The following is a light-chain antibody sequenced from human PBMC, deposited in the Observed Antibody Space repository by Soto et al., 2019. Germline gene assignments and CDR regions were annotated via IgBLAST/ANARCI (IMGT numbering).Light chain of an antibody. Sequence: EIVLTQSPGTLSLSPGERATLSCRASQSVSSTHLAWYQQKPGQAPRLLIYGASSRATGIPDRFSGSGSGTDFTLTISRLEPEDFAVYYCQQYGSSPRTFGQGTNVEFK. V-gene: IGKV3-20*01. J-gene: IGKJ1*01. CDR2: GAS. CDR1: QSVSSTH. CDR3: QQYGSSPRT.